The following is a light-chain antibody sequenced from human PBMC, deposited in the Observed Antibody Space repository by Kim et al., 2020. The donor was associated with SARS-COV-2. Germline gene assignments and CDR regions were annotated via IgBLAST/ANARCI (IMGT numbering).Light chain of an antibody. CDR3: AAWDDSLNGWV. J-gene: IGLJ3*02. Sequence: ELTQPPSASGTPGQRVTISCSGSSSNIGSNTVNWYQQLTGTAPKLLIYSNDHRPSGVPDRFSGSKSGTSASLAISGLQSEDEAEYYCAAWDDSLNGWVFGGGTQLTVL. V-gene: IGLV1-44*01. CDR1: SSNIGSNT. CDR2: SND.